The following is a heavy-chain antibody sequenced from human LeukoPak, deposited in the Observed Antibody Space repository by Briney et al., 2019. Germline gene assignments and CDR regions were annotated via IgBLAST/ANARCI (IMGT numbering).Heavy chain of an antibody. CDR2: ISETSSHI. D-gene: IGHD5-12*01. V-gene: IGHV3-21*06. CDR3: ARDRAPKARIGGMDV. Sequence: GGSLRLSCAASTASTFIFGGHSMNWVRQAPGKGLEWVSYISETSSHIYYADSVKGRFTISRDNAKNSLFLQMNSLRAEDTAIYYCARDRAPKARIGGMDVWGQGTTVIVSS. CDR1: TASTFIFGGHS. J-gene: IGHJ6*02.